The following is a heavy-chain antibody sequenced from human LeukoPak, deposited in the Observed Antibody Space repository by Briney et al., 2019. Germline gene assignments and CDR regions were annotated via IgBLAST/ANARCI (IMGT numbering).Heavy chain of an antibody. D-gene: IGHD1-14*01. Sequence: ASVKVSCKASGYSFTRYGIRWLRPPPAQGLAWMGWISAYNGNTNYAQKLQGRVTMTTDTSTSTAYMELRSLRSDDTAVYYCARCSTTPYYYYMDVWGKGTTVTVSS. V-gene: IGHV1-18*01. CDR2: ISAYNGNT. CDR3: ARCSTTPYYYYMDV. CDR1: GYSFTRYG. J-gene: IGHJ6*03.